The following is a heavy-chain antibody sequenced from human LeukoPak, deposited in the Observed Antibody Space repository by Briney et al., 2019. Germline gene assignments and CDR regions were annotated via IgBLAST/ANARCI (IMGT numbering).Heavy chain of an antibody. CDR1: GGSFSGYY. J-gene: IGHJ4*02. V-gene: IGHV4-34*01. Sequence: SETLSLTCAVYGGSFSGYYWSWIRQPPGKGLEWIGEINHSGSTNYNPSLKSRVTISVDTSKNQFSLKLSSVTAADTAVYYCATSEYSSSFPPGYWGQGTLVTVSS. CDR2: INHSGST. D-gene: IGHD6-13*01. CDR3: ATSEYSSSFPPGY.